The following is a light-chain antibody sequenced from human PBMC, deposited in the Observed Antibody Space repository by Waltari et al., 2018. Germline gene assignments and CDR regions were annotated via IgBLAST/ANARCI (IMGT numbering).Light chain of an antibody. CDR2: DAS. Sequence: EIVMTQSPATLSVSPGETATLSCRASQSVSSNVAWYQKKPGQAPRLLIYDASTRATSTPAKFRGSGSGPEFTLTISSLQSEDFAVYSCQQYNRWPPITFGHGTRLEMK. CDR3: QQYNRWPPIT. CDR1: QSVSSN. J-gene: IGKJ5*01. V-gene: IGKV3-15*01.